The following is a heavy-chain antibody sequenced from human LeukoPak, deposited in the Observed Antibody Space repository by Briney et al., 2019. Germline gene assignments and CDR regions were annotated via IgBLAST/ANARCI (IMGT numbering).Heavy chain of an antibody. CDR3: AKDISAAGTRETYFDY. CDR1: GFTFGDYA. J-gene: IGHJ4*02. Sequence: GGSLRLSCAASGFTFGDYAMHWVRQAPGKGLEWVSGISWNSGSIGYADSVKGRFTISRDNAKNSLYLQMNSLRAEDTALYYCAKDISAAGTRETYFDYWGQGTLVTVSS. V-gene: IGHV3-9*01. D-gene: IGHD6-13*01. CDR2: ISWNSGSI.